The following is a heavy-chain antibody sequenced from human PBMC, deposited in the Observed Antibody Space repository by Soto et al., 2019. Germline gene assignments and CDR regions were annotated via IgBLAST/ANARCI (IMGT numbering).Heavy chain of an antibody. V-gene: IGHV3-49*03. CDR1: RFTFGDYV. Sequence: GGSLRLSCTTSRFTFGDYVMSWFRQAPGKGLEWVGFIRSKAYGGTTEYAASVKGRFTISRDDSKRIAYLQMNSLKTEDTAVYYCTRHRQRGSGYTYPFYYFDYWGQGTLVTVSS. CDR3: TRHRQRGSGYTYPFYYFDY. CDR2: IRSKAYGGTT. D-gene: IGHD3-22*01. J-gene: IGHJ4*02.